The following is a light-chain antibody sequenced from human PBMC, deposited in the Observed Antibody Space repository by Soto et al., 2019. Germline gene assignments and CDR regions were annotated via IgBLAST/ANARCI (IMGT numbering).Light chain of an antibody. CDR2: EAL. J-gene: IGKJ5*01. V-gene: IGKV3-11*01. CDR1: RSISTY. CDR3: QQYGDSPST. Sequence: ETVLTQSPATLSLSPGERATLSCRASRSISTYLAWYQQKPGQAPRLLIYEALNRATGIPARFSGSGSGTDFTLTISSLEPEDSAVYLCQQYGDSPSTFGQGTRLEIK.